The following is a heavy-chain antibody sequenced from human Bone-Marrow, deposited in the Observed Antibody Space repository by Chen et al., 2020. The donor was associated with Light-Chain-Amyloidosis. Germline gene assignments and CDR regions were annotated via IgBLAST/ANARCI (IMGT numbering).Heavy chain of an antibody. CDR3: AQAPQESPLFLSPLAY. D-gene: IGHD3-10*01. V-gene: IGHV3-23*04. J-gene: IGHJ4*02. Sequence: EVQLVESGGGLVQPGGSLRLSCAASGFTFSSYVMSWVRQAPGKGLEWVSAINGSGQRTYYADSVTGRFTISRAHSKNTLSLPLNSLTAAATAVYYCAQAPQESPLFLSPLAYWPQAPLLPASS. CDR1: GFTFSSYV. CDR2: INGSGQRT.